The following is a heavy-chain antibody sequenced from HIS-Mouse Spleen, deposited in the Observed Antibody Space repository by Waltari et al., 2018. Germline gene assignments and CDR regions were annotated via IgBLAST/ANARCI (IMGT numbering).Heavy chain of an antibody. D-gene: IGHD4-17*01. J-gene: IGHJ4*02. V-gene: IGHV4-39*07. CDR1: GGSISSSSYY. CDR3: ARVARGGGDYAVDY. Sequence: QLQLQESGPGLVKPSETLSLTCTVSGGSISSSSYYWGGIRQPPGKGLEWIGSIYYSGSTYYNPSLKSRVTISVDTSKNQFSLKLSSVTAADTAVYYCARVARGGGDYAVDYWGQGTLVTVSS. CDR2: IYYSGST.